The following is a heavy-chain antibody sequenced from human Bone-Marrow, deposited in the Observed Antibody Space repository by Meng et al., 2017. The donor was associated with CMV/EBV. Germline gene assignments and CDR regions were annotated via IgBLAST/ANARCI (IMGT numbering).Heavy chain of an antibody. CDR2: NNPNSGGT. D-gene: IGHD4-17*01. Sequence: FTFSSYSMTGVRQDSGQRLEWMGWNNPNSGGTNYAQKFQGSVTITRDTSISRAYMELDRLRYDDTTVYYCARQRGDSSYYYGMDVWGQGTTVTVSS. CDR1: FTFSSYS. CDR3: ARQRGDSSYYYGMDV. V-gene: IGHV1-2*02. J-gene: IGHJ6*02.